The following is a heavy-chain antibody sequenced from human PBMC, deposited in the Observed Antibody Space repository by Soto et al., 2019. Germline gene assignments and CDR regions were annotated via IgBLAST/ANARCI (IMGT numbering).Heavy chain of an antibody. Sequence: GASVKVSCKASGYPFTSYVISWVRQAPGQGLEWMGWISAYNGNTNYAQKLQGRVTMTTDTSTSTAYMELRSLRSDDTAVYYCARDPYYYDSSGYHDYWGQGTLVTVSS. CDR1: GYPFTSYV. V-gene: IGHV1-18*01. CDR2: ISAYNGNT. J-gene: IGHJ4*02. D-gene: IGHD3-22*01. CDR3: ARDPYYYDSSGYHDY.